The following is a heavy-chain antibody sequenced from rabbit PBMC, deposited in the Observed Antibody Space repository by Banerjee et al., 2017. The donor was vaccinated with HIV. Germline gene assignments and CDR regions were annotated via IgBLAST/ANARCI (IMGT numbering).Heavy chain of an antibody. CDR2: INTSTGNT. CDR3: ARGGL. J-gene: IGHJ3*01. CDR1: GFSLNVNYV. V-gene: IGHV1S40*01. Sequence: QSLEESGGGLFQPGGSLTLTCKASGFSLNVNYVMYWVRQAPGKGLEWIACINTSTGNTVYASWAKGRFTISRTSSTTVTLQMTSLTAADTAAYFCARGGLWGQGTLVTVS.